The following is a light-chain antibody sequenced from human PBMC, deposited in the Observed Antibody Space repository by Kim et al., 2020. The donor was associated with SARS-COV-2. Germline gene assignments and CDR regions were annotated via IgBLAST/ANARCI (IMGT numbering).Light chain of an antibody. V-gene: IGLV3-1*01. CDR3: QAWDRATVV. CDR1: QLGDKY. J-gene: IGLJ2*01. CDR2: QDT. Sequence: SYELTQPPSVSVSPGQKASITCSGDQLGDKYVSWYQQKPGQSPNLVIYQDTKRPSGIPERFSGSNSGNTATLIISVTQAMDEADYYCQAWDRATVVFGGGTQLTVL.